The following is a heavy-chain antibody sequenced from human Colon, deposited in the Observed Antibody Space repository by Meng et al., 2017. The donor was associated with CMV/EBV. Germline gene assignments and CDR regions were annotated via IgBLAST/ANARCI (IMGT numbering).Heavy chain of an antibody. J-gene: IGHJ5*01. CDR2: IKQDGSET. CDR3: ARGQLWLDS. V-gene: IGHV3-7*04. CDR1: GFTFSTYG. Sequence: GESLKISCAASGFTFSTYGIHWVRQAPGKGLEWVANIKQDGSETSYVDSVKGRFTISRDNAKNSLYLQMNNLRAEDTAVYYCARGQLWLDSWGQGTLVTISS. D-gene: IGHD3-10*01.